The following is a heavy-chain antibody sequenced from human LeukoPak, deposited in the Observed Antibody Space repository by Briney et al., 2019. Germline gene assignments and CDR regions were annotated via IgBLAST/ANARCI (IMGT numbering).Heavy chain of an antibody. CDR2: IYYSGST. V-gene: IGHV4-39*07. D-gene: IGHD6-19*01. CDR1: GGSISSSSYY. Sequence: SETLSLTCTVSGGSISSSSYYWGWIRQPPGKGLEWIGSIYYSGSTYYNPSLKSRVTISVDTSKNQFSLKLSSVTAADTAVYYCARSRAVALLWGRGTLVTVSS. J-gene: IGHJ4*02. CDR3: ARSRAVALL.